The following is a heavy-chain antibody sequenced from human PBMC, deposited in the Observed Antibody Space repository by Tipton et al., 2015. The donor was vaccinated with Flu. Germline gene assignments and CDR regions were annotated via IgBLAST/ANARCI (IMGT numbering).Heavy chain of an antibody. CDR1: GFAFSGPG. CDR2: IKTKANNYAT. CDR3: ARPYCGGDCYSLR. D-gene: IGHD2-21*02. Sequence: SLRLSCAASGFAFSGPGVHWVRQASGKGLEWVGQIKTKANNYATAYAASVKGRLTVSRDDSKNTAYLQMNSLKTEDTAVYYCARPYCGGDCYSLRWGRGTLVTVSS. V-gene: IGHV3-73*01. J-gene: IGHJ4*01.